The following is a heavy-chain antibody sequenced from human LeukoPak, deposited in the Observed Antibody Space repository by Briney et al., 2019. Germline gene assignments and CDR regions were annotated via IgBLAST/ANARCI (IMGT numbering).Heavy chain of an antibody. CDR2: IRYDGSNK. Sequence: GGSLRLSCAASGFTFSSYGMHWVRQAPGKGLEWVAFIRYDGSNKYYADSVKGRFTISRDNSKNTLYLQMNSLRAEDTAVYYCAKDMVVTKYYFDYRGQGTLVTVSS. J-gene: IGHJ4*02. D-gene: IGHD2-15*01. V-gene: IGHV3-30*02. CDR1: GFTFSSYG. CDR3: AKDMVVTKYYFDY.